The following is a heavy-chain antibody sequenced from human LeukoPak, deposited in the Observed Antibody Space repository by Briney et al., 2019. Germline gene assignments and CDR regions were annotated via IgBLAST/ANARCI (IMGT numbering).Heavy chain of an antibody. D-gene: IGHD6-19*01. J-gene: IGHJ4*02. Sequence: ASVKVSCKASGYTFISYAMNWVRQAPGQGLECMGWINTNTGNPTFVQGFTGRFVFSLDTSVSAAYLQISSLKAEDTAVYYCARGGYSRGQRSPFDYWGQGTLVTVSS. CDR2: INTNTGNP. CDR1: GYTFISYA. V-gene: IGHV7-4-1*02. CDR3: ARGGYSRGQRSPFDY.